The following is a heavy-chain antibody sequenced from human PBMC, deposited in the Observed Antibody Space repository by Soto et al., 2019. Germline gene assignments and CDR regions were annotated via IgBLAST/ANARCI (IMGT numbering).Heavy chain of an antibody. V-gene: IGHV4-31*03. Sequence: QVQLQESGPGLVKPSLTLSLTCTVSGGSISSGGYYWSWIRQHPGKGLEWIGYIYSSGSTFYNPSLKSRVTISVDTSKNQFSLNLNSVTAADTAVYYCARVLWSTVSPTRDSWFAPWGQGALVTVSS. CDR3: ARVLWSTVSPTRDSWFAP. D-gene: IGHD4-17*01. CDR1: GGSISSGGYY. J-gene: IGHJ5*02. CDR2: IYSSGST.